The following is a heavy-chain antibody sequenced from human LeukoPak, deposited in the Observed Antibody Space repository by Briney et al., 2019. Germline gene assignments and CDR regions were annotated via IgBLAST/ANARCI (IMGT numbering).Heavy chain of an antibody. CDR3: ARDLHYDILTGYNY. CDR1: GYTFTGYY. V-gene: IGHV1-2*02. CDR2: INPNSGGT. Sequence: ASVKVSCKASGYTFTGYYMHWVRQAPGQGLEWMGWINPNSGGTNYAQKFQGRVTVTRDTSISTAYMELSRLRSDDTAVYYCARDLHYDILTGYNYWGQGTLVTVSS. J-gene: IGHJ4*02. D-gene: IGHD3-9*01.